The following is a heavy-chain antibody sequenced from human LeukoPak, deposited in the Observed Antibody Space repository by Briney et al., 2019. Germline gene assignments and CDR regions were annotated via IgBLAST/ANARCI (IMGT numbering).Heavy chain of an antibody. D-gene: IGHD3-16*01. CDR1: GGTFISYA. Sequence: SVKVSSKASGGTFISYAISWVRQAPGQGLEWMGGIIPIFGTANYAQKFQGRVTITADQSTSTAYMELSSLRSEDTAVYYYAREYGPLGGFDYWGQGTLVTVSS. V-gene: IGHV1-69*01. J-gene: IGHJ4*02. CDR2: IIPIFGTA. CDR3: AREYGPLGGFDY.